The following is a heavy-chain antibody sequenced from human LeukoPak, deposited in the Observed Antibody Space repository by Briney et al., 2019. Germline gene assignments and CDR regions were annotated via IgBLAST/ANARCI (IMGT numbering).Heavy chain of an antibody. J-gene: IGHJ5*02. V-gene: IGHV3-23*01. CDR3: AKPYSGTILTGWFDP. Sequence: QPGGSLLLSCAASGFTFSSYAMTWVRQAPGKGLEWVSIISGSGGSTSYADSVKGRFTISRDNSKNTLYLQRNSLRAEDTALYYCAKPYSGTILTGWFDPWGQGTLVTVSS. CDR2: ISGSGGST. CDR1: GFTFSSYA. D-gene: IGHD3-9*01.